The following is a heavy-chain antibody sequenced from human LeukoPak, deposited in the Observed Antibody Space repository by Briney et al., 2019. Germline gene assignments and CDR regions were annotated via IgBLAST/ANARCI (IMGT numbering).Heavy chain of an antibody. CDR2: IWYDGSNK. V-gene: IGHV3-33*01. CDR1: GFTFSSYG. Sequence: PGGSLRLSCAASGFTFSSYGMHWVRQAPGKGLEWVAVIWYDGSNKYYADSVKGRFTISRDNSKNTLYLQMNSLRAEDTAVYYCARSLGGYGPFDYWGQGTLATVSS. J-gene: IGHJ4*02. D-gene: IGHD3-16*01. CDR3: ARSLGGYGPFDY.